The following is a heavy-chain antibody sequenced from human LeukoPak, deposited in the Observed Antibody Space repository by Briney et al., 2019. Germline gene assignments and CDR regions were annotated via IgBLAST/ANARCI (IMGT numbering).Heavy chain of an antibody. CDR1: GGSFSGYY. V-gene: IGHV4-34*01. CDR3: ARGRVY. Sequence: SETLSLTCAVYGGSFSGYYWSWIRQPPGKGLEWIGEINHSGSTNYNPSLKSRVTISVDTSKNQFSLKLSSVTAADTAVYYCARGRVYWGQGTLLTVSS. J-gene: IGHJ4*02. CDR2: INHSGST.